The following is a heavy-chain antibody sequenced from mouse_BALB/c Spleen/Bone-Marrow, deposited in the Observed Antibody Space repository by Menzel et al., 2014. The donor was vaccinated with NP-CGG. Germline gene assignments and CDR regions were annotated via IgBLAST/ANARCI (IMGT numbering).Heavy chain of an antibody. Sequence: DVKLQESGPGLVKPSQSLSLTCTVTGYSITSDYAWNWIRQFPGNKLEWMGYISYSGSTSYNPSLKSRISITRDTSKNQFFLQLNSVTTEDTATYYCARWNYGSSRYYAMDYWGQGTSVTVSS. J-gene: IGHJ4*01. V-gene: IGHV3-2*02. CDR2: ISYSGST. CDR3: ARWNYGSSRYYAMDY. D-gene: IGHD1-1*01. CDR1: GYSITSDYA.